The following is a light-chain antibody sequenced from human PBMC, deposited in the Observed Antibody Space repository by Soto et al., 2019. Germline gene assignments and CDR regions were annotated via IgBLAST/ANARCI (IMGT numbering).Light chain of an antibody. J-gene: IGLJ2*01. Sequence: QSVLTQPPSASGTPGQRVTITCSGSSSNIENNYVYWYQQFPGMAPKLLIQRNSQRPSGVPDRFSGSKSGTSASMAISGLRSEDEADYYCAGWDDRLSGVLFGGGTKLTVL. CDR3: AGWDDRLSGVL. CDR2: RNS. CDR1: SSNIENNY. V-gene: IGLV1-47*01.